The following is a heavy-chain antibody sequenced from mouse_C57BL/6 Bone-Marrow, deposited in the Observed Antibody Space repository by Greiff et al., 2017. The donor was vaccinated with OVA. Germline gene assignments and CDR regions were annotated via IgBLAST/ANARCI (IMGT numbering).Heavy chain of an antibody. D-gene: IGHD1-1*01. CDR2: IYPGSGST. J-gene: IGHJ2*01. Sequence: QVQLQQPGAELVKPGASVKMSCKASGYTFTSYWITWVKQRPGPGLEWIGDIYPGSGSTNYNEKFTSKATLTVDTSSTTASMQLSNLTSEDSAVYDCAIITTVVATFDYWGQGTTLTVSS. CDR1: GYTFTSYW. V-gene: IGHV1-55*01. CDR3: AIITTVVATFDY.